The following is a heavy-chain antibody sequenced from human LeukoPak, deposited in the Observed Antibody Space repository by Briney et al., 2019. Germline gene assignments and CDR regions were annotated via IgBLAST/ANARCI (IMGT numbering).Heavy chain of an antibody. J-gene: IGHJ4*02. Sequence: ASVKVSCKASGYTFTSYGISWGRQSPGQGLEWMGWISAYNGNTNYAQKLQGRGTMTTDTSKSTDYMELRSLRSEDTAVYYCARDARVTAYYYFDYWGQGTLVTVSS. CDR2: ISAYNGNT. D-gene: IGHD2-21*02. CDR3: ARDARVTAYYYFDY. V-gene: IGHV1-18*01. CDR1: GYTFTSYG.